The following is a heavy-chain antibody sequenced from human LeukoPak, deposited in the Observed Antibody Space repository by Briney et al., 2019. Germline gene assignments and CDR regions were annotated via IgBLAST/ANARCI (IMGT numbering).Heavy chain of an antibody. D-gene: IGHD3-10*01. CDR2: IIPIFGTA. V-gene: IGHV1-69*01. CDR1: RGTFSSYA. Sequence: SVKVSCKASRGTFSSYAISWVRQAPGQGLEWMGGIIPIFGTANYAQKFQGRVTITADESTSTAYMELSSLRSEDTAVYYCATFYGSGSSYLDYWGQGTLVTVSS. CDR3: ATFYGSGSSYLDY. J-gene: IGHJ4*02.